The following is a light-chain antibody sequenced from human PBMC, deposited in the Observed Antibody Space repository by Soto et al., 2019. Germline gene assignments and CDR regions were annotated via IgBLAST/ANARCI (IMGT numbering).Light chain of an antibody. CDR2: AAS. CDR1: QTIHSN. CDR3: QQYSDWPLT. J-gene: IGKJ4*01. Sequence: EIVMTQSPATLSVSPGERATLSCRPSQTIHSNLAWYQQRPGQAPRLLIYAASTRATGIPARFSGNGFGTEFTLTIRSLQSEYFAVYYCQQYSDWPLTFGGGTTVEIK. V-gene: IGKV3D-15*01.